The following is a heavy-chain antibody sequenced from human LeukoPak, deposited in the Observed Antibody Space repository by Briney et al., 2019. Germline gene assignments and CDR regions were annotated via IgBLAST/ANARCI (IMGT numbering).Heavy chain of an antibody. CDR1: GFTFIDYD. V-gene: IGHV3-13*01. CDR3: ARGGIQVSGIDEFDY. Sequence: GSLRLSCAASGFTFIDYDMHWVRQVIGKGLEWVSAIGIRGDTHYSGSVKGRFTISRENAESSLYLQMNSLRAEDTAVYYCARGGIQVSGIDEFDYWGQGTPVTVSS. CDR2: IGIRGDT. J-gene: IGHJ4*02. D-gene: IGHD6-19*01.